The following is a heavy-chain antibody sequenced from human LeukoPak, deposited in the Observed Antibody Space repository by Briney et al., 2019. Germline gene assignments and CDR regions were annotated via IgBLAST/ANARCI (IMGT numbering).Heavy chain of an antibody. V-gene: IGHV4-34*01. D-gene: IGHD3-16*02. J-gene: IGHJ5*02. CDR2: INHSGST. CDR1: GGSLSGYY. CDR3: ARGNRVVKHWFDP. Sequence: PSETLSLTCAVYGGSLSGYYWSWIRQPPGKGLEWIGEINHSGSTNYNPSLKSRVTISVDTSKNQFSLKLSSVTAADTAVYYCARGNRVVKHWFDPWGQGTLVTVSS.